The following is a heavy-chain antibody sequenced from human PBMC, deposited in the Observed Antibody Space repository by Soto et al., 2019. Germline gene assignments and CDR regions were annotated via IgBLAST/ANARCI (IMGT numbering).Heavy chain of an antibody. D-gene: IGHD2-8*02. CDR2: INHSGST. CDR3: ARGWSSLYYGMDV. V-gene: IGHV4-34*01. J-gene: IGHJ6*02. Sequence: PSETLSLTCAVYGGSFSGYYWSWIRQPPGKGLEWIGEINHSGSTNYNPSLKSRVTISVDTSKNQFSLKLSSVTAADTAVYYCARGWSSLYYGMDVWGQGTTVTVSS. CDR1: GGSFSGYY.